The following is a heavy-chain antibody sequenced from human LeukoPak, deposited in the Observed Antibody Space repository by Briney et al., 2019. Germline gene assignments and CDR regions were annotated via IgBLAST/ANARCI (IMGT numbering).Heavy chain of an antibody. Sequence: SETLSLTCTVSGGSISSSSYYWGWFRQPPGKGLEWIGNIYYSGSTYYNPSLKSRVTISVDTSKNQFSLKLSSVTAADTAVYYCARQKYYYGSGSYFGINWFDPWGQGTLVTVSS. J-gene: IGHJ5*02. V-gene: IGHV4-39*01. CDR3: ARQKYYYGSGSYFGINWFDP. CDR2: IYYSGST. CDR1: GGSISSSSYY. D-gene: IGHD3-10*01.